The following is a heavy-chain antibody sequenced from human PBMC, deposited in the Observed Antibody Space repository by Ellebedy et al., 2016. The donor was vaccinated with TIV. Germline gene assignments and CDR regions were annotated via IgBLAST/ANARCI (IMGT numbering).Heavy chain of an antibody. V-gene: IGHV3-66*01. D-gene: IGHD1-1*01. CDR2: LYSGGNP. J-gene: IGHJ6*02. Sequence: GESLKISCVASGLTVSDHYMSWVRQAPGKGLECVSNLYSGGNPYYSDSVKGRFTVSRDTSRSTLYLQMNSLRGEDTAIYYCARDSTIAGPYYYGMDVWGQGTTVTVSS. CDR3: ARDSTIAGPYYYGMDV. CDR1: GLTVSDHY.